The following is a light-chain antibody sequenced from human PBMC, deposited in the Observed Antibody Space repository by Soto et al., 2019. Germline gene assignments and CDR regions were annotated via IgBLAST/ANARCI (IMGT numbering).Light chain of an antibody. J-gene: IGKJ1*01. Sequence: VLTQSPATLSLSPGERATLSCRASQSVSSQLAWYQQKPGQAPKLFIDDASKRATGVPGRCSGSGSGTDFTVTIRRLEADDVADYYWQQHSSSPTFGQGTRVEIK. CDR1: QSVSSQ. V-gene: IGKV3-11*01. CDR2: DAS. CDR3: QQHSSSPT.